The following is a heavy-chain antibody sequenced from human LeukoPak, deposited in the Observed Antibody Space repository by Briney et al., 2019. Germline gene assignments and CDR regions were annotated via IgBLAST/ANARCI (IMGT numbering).Heavy chain of an antibody. J-gene: IGHJ6*02. V-gene: IGHV4-30-2*01. CDR2: IYHSGST. CDR1: GGSISSGGYS. Sequence: PSEILSLTCAVSGGSISSGGYSWSWIRQPPGKGLEWIGYIYHSGSTYYNPSLKSRVTISVDRSKNQFSLKLSSVTAADTAVYYCARGRIGDYYYYYGMDVWGQGTTVTVSS. D-gene: IGHD2-15*01. CDR3: ARGRIGDYYYYYGMDV.